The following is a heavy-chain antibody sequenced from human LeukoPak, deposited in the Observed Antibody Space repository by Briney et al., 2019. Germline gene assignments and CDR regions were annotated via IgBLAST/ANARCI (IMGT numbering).Heavy chain of an antibody. CDR3: ARQQNDAFDI. Sequence: SETLSPTCTVSGYSISSGYYWGWIRQPPGKGLEWIGSIYHSGSTYYNPSLKSRVTISVDTSKNQFSLKLSSVTAADTAVYYCARQQNDAFDIWGQGTMVTVSS. CDR2: IYHSGST. J-gene: IGHJ3*02. V-gene: IGHV4-38-2*02. CDR1: GYSISSGYY.